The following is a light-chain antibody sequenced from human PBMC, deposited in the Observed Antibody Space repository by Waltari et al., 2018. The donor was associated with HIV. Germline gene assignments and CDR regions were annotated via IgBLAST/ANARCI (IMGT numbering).Light chain of an antibody. Sequence: EIVLTQSPAPLSLSPGERATLSCRASPSVSNYLAWYQQKAGQAPRLLIYDASNRATGIPARFSGSGSGTDFTLTISSLEPEDFAVYSCQQRSNWLSFGQGTRLEIK. V-gene: IGKV3-11*01. J-gene: IGKJ5*01. CDR3: QQRSNWLS. CDR1: PSVSNY. CDR2: DAS.